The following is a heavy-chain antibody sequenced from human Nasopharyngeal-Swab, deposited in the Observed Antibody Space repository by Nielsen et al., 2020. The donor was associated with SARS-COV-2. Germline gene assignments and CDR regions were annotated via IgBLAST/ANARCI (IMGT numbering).Heavy chain of an antibody. V-gene: IGHV3-30*03. Sequence: WGSLRLSCAASGFTFSSYGMHWVRQAPGKGLEWVAVISYDGSNKYYADSVKGRFTISRDNSKNTLYLQMNSLRAEDTAVYYCARGGPYGDYEPFVYWGQGALVTVSS. D-gene: IGHD4-17*01. J-gene: IGHJ4*02. CDR3: ARGGPYGDYEPFVY. CDR1: GFTFSSYG. CDR2: ISYDGSNK.